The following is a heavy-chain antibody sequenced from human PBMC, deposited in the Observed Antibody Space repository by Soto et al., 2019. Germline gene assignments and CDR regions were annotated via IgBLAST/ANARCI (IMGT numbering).Heavy chain of an antibody. D-gene: IGHD4-4*01. Sequence: QVQLQESGPGLVKPSETLSLTCTVSGGSISSYYWNWIRQPPGKGLEWIGYISNSGSTNYNPSFPIRVTISMDTSNNQVSLRLSSVTAADTAIYYCASGRFSNYGQYWFDPWGQGTLVTVSS. J-gene: IGHJ5*02. CDR3: ASGRFSNYGQYWFDP. CDR1: GGSISSYY. CDR2: ISNSGST. V-gene: IGHV4-59*08.